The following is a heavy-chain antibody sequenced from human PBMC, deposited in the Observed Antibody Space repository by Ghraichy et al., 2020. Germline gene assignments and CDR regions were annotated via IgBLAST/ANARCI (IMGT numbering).Heavy chain of an antibody. J-gene: IGHJ4*02. V-gene: IGHV4-34*01. CDR1: GGSFSGYY. D-gene: IGHD2-15*01. Sequence: SETLSLTCAVYGGSFSGYYWSWIRQPPGKGLEWIGEINHSGSTNYNPSLKSRVTISVDTSKNQFSLKLSSVTAADTAVYYCARGRAYCSGGSCFWLHRKYYFDYWGQGTLVTVSS. CDR3: ARGRAYCSGGSCFWLHRKYYFDY. CDR2: INHSGST.